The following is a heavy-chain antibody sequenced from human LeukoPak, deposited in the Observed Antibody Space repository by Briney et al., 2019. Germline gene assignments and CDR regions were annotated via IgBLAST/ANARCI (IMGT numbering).Heavy chain of an antibody. J-gene: IGHJ4*02. CDR2: INPNSGGT. V-gene: IGHV1-2*02. Sequence: ASVKVSCKASGYTFTGYYMHWVRQAPGQGLEWMGWINPNSGGTNYAQKFQSRVTMTRDTSISTAYMELSRLRPDDTAVYYCARERVEYYYDSSGYLYYWGQGTLVTVSS. CDR1: GYTFTGYY. D-gene: IGHD3-22*01. CDR3: ARERVEYYYDSSGYLYY.